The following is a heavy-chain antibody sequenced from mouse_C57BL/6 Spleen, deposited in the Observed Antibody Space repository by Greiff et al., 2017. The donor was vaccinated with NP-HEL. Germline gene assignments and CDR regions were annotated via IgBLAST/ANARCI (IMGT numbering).Heavy chain of an antibody. CDR1: GFTFSDYY. CDR3: ARHGVGQNPPFDY. J-gene: IGHJ2*01. V-gene: IGHV5-12*01. CDR2: ISNGGGST. D-gene: IGHD3-3*01. Sequence: EVKVVESGGGLVQPGGSLKLSCAASGFTFSDYYMYWVRQTPEKRLEWVAYISNGGGSTYYPDTVKGRFTISRDNAKNTLYLQMSRLKAEDTAMYYCARHGVGQNPPFDYWGQGTTLTVSS.